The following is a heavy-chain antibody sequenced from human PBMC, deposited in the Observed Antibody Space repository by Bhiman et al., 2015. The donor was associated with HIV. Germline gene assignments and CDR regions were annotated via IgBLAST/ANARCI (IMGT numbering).Heavy chain of an antibody. CDR2: ISYDGSNK. Sequence: QVQLVESGGGVVQPGRSLRLSCAASGFTFSNYGMHWVRQGPGKGLEWVAVISYDGSNKYYADSVKGRFTISRDNAKNSLFLQMHSLRAEDTAVYYCARVFGRERRGGFDYWGQGTLVTVSS. J-gene: IGHJ4*02. D-gene: IGHD3-10*01. V-gene: IGHV3-30*03. CDR1: GFTFSNYG. CDR3: ARVFGRERRGGFDY.